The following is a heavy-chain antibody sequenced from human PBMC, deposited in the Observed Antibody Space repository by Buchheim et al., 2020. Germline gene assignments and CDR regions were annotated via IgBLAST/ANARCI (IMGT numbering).Heavy chain of an antibody. V-gene: IGHV1-2*04. J-gene: IGHJ6*02. CDR2: INPNSGGT. D-gene: IGHD2-2*01. CDR3: ARDRAVVVPAAIIYYYYGMDV. CDR1: GYTFTGYY. Sequence: QVQLVHSGAEVKKPGASVKVSCKASGYTFTGYYMHWVRQAPGQGLEWMGWINPNSGGTNYAQKFQGWVTMTRDTSISTAYMELSRLRSDDTAVYYCARDRAVVVPAAIIYYYYGMDVWGQGTT.